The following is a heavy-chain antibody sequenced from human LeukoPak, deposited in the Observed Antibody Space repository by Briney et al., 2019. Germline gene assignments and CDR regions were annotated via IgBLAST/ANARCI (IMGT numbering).Heavy chain of an antibody. CDR1: GYTLTELS. CDR3: ATLWSLLFA. D-gene: IGHD2-21*01. CDR2: FDPEDGET. J-gene: IGHJ5*01. Sequence: ASVTVSFTVSGYTLTELSMHWVRQAPGKGLEWMGGFDPEDGETIYSQKFQGRVTMTEDTSTDTAYMELSSLISEDTAVYYCATLWSLLFAWGHGTLGTVSS. V-gene: IGHV1-24*01.